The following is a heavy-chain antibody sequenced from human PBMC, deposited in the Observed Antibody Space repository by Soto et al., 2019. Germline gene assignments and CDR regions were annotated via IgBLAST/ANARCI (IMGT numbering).Heavy chain of an antibody. CDR2: TYYRSKWYN. D-gene: IGHD2-2*01. V-gene: IGHV6-1*01. CDR1: GDSVSSNSAA. J-gene: IGHJ3*02. Sequence: SQTLSLTCAISGDSVSSNSAAWNWIRQSPSRGLEWLGRTYYRSKWYNDYAVSVRSRITINPDTSKNQFSLQLNSVTPEDTAVYYCARESSTPPVRCSSTSGSPAFDIWGQGTMVTVSS. CDR3: ARESSTPPVRCSSTSGSPAFDI.